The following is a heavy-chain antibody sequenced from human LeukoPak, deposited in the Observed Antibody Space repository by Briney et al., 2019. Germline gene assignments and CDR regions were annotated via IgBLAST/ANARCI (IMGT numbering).Heavy chain of an antibody. V-gene: IGHV1-3*01. CDR3: ARGGITGTTRGPTRLNDAFDI. CDR2: INAGNGNT. Sequence: ASVKVSCKASGYTFTNYAIHWVRQAPGQRLEWMGWINAGNGNTEYSQNLQDRVTITRDTSATTAYMELSSLRSEDTAVYYCARGGITGTTRGPTRLNDAFDIWGQGTMVTVSS. CDR1: GYTFTNYA. D-gene: IGHD1-20*01. J-gene: IGHJ3*02.